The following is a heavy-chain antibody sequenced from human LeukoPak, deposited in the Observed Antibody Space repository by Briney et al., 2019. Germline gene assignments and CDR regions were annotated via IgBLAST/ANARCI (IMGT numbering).Heavy chain of an antibody. CDR2: ISSSSIYI. D-gene: IGHD6-6*01. J-gene: IGHJ4*02. V-gene: IGHV3-21*01. CDR3: ARDPGGSWAFDY. CDR1: GFTFSSYN. Sequence: GGSLRLSCAASGFTFSSYNMNWVRQAPGKGLEWVSSISSSSIYIYYADSVKGRFTISRDNAKNSLYLQMNSLRAEDTAVYYCARDPGGSWAFDYWGQGTLVTVSS.